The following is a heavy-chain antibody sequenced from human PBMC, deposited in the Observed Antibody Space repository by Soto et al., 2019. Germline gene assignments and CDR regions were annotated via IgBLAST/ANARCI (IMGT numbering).Heavy chain of an antibody. CDR2: ISSSSSTI. V-gene: IGHV3-48*01. D-gene: IGHD3-16*01. CDR3: ARDSSYYDYICGSSNTYYFDY. J-gene: IGHJ4*02. Sequence: EVQLVESGGGLVQPGGSLRLSCAASGFTFSSYSMNWVRQAPGKGLEWVSYISSSSSTIYYADSVKGRFTISRDNAKNSLYLQMNSLRAEDTAVYYCARDSSYYDYICGSSNTYYFDYWGQGTLVTVSS. CDR1: GFTFSSYS.